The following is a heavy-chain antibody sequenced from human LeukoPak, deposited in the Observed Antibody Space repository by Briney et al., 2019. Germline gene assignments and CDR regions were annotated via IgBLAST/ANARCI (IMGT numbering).Heavy chain of an antibody. CDR2: IYYSGST. D-gene: IGHD6-13*01. Sequence: SETLSLTCTVSGGSISSYYWSWIRQPPGKGLEWTGYIYYSGSTNYNPSLKSRVTISVDTSKNQFSLKLSSVTAADTAVYYCASLSSSSWFDYWGQGTLVTVSS. V-gene: IGHV4-59*08. CDR1: GGSISSYY. J-gene: IGHJ4*02. CDR3: ASLSSSSWFDY.